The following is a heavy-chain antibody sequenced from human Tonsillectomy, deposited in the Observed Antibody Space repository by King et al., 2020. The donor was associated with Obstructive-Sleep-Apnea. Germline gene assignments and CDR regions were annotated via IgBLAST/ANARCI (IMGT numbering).Heavy chain of an antibody. D-gene: IGHD6-13*01. CDR3: ARDRVTAASSD. J-gene: IGHJ4*02. Sequence: QLVQSGSEVKKPGASVKVSCKTSGYTFTSYGTSWVRQAPGQGLEWIGWISGYNGNTNYAQKFQDRVTMTTDTSTSTAYMELRSLRSDDTAVYYCARDRVTAASSDWGQGTLVTVSS. CDR1: GYTFTSYG. CDR2: ISGYNGNT. V-gene: IGHV1-18*01.